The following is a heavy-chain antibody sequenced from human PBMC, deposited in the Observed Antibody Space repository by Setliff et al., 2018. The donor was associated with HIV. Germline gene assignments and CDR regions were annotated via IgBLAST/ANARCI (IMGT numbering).Heavy chain of an antibody. CDR1: GFTFSDYA. V-gene: IGHV3-33*08. CDR2: IWYDGGNE. J-gene: IGHJ4*02. Sequence: HPGGSLRLSCTASGFTFSDYAMHWVRQAPGKGLEWVAVIWYDGGNEDYVDSVKGRFTFSRDNSKNTLYLQMHSLNTEDTAVYYCTRVNHDYGEYVLPCVDYLGQGVLVTVSS. D-gene: IGHD4-17*01. CDR3: TRVNHDYGEYVLPCVDY.